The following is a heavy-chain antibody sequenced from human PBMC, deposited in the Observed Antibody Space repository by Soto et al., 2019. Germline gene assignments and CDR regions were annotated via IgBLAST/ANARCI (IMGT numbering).Heavy chain of an antibody. CDR1: GGTFSNYT. J-gene: IGHJ6*03. D-gene: IGHD4-17*01. Sequence: QVQLVQSGAEVKKPGSSVTVSCKASGGTFSNYTISWVRQAPGQGLEWVGRIIAIVNIANYAQKFQGRVTMTADKSTSTTCMELSSLRSEDTAVYYCARVSAMGTATKGYYYNMDVWGKGTTVTVPS. CDR3: ARVSAMGTATKGYYYNMDV. V-gene: IGHV1-69*02. CDR2: IIAIVNIA.